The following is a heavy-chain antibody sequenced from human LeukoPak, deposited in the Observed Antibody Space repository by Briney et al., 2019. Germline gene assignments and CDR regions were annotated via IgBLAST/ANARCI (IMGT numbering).Heavy chain of an antibody. CDR2: VNQSGGT. CDR3: ARGTPYYFSYFMDV. J-gene: IGHJ6*03. V-gene: IGHV4-34*01. CDR1: GGSFGGYY. Sequence: SSETLSLTCAVQGGSFGGYYWSRIRQPPGKGLEWIGEVNQSGGTDYNPSLKSRVTISVDTSKNQFSLKVNSVTAADTAVYYCARGTPYYFSYFMDVWAKGTTVTVSS.